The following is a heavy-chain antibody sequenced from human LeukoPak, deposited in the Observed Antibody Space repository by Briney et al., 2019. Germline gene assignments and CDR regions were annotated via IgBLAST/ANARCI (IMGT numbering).Heavy chain of an antibody. V-gene: IGHV1-69*02. Sequence: ASVKVSCKASGGTFSSYTISWVRQAPGQGLEWMRRIIPILGIANYAQKFQGRVTITADKSTSTAYMELSSLRSEDTAVYYCASYGSGWYSGDYWGQGTLVTVSS. CDR3: ASYGSGWYSGDY. D-gene: IGHD6-19*01. J-gene: IGHJ4*02. CDR2: IIPILGIA. CDR1: GGTFSSYT.